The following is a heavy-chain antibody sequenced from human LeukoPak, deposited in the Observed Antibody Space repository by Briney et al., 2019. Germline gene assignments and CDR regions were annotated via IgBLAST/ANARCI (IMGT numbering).Heavy chain of an antibody. D-gene: IGHD3-16*01. V-gene: IGHV3-7*01. CDR2: IKQHGTEK. CDR1: GIMFSGYW. J-gene: IGHJ4*02. CDR3: ASDGGPFDH. Sequence: GGSLRLSCTASGIMFSGYWMSWVRQAPGKGLEWVANIKQHGTEKYYVDSVKGRFTISRDDAKKSVYLQMNSLRAEDTAVYYCASDGGPFDHWGQGILVTVAS.